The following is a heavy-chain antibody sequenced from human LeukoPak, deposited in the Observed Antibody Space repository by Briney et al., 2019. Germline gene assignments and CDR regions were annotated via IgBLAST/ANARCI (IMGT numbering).Heavy chain of an antibody. J-gene: IGHJ4*02. CDR3: ATAFTRMVRGVIPFAFDY. Sequence: GASVKVSCKVSGYTLTELSMHWVRQAPGKGLEWMGGFDPEDGETICAQKFQGRVTMTEDTSTDTAYMELSSLRFEDTAVYYCATAFTRMVRGVIPFAFDYWGQGTLVTVSS. V-gene: IGHV1-24*01. D-gene: IGHD3-10*01. CDR1: GYTLTELS. CDR2: FDPEDGET.